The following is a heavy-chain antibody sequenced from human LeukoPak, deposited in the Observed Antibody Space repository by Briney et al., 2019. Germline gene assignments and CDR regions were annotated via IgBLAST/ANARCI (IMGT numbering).Heavy chain of an antibody. J-gene: IGHJ4*02. CDR1: GFTFSSYE. Sequence: GGSLRLSCAASGFTFSSYEMSWVRQAPGKGLEWVSYISSSGSTIYYPDSVKGRFTISSDNAKNSLYLQMTSMRAEDTAVYYCARDDILTGYYGPSQSGYWGQGTLVTVSS. CDR3: ARDDILTGYYGPSQSGY. V-gene: IGHV3-48*03. D-gene: IGHD3-9*01. CDR2: ISSSGSTI.